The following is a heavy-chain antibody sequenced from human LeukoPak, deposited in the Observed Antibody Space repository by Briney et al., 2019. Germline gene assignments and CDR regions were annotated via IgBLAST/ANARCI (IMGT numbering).Heavy chain of an antibody. V-gene: IGHV3-30*04. J-gene: IGHJ4*02. CDR3: ARTRGSGYFDY. CDR1: GFTFSTYA. CDR2: ISYDGSNT. D-gene: IGHD3-22*01. Sequence: GSLRLSCVASGFTFSTYALHWVRQGPGKGLEWVAVISYDGSNTYYADSVMGRFTISRDDSMNTVYLQMKSLRVGDTAVYYCARTRGSGYFDYWGQGTLVTVSS.